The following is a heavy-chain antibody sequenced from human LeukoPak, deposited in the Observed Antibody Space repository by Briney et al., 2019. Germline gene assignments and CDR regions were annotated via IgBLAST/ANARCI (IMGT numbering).Heavy chain of an antibody. CDR2: IDSDGTNT. Sequence: GGSLRLSCAASEFTFSTYCMHWVHQAPGKGLVWVSRIDSDGTNTDYADSVKGRFTISRDNAKNTLYMQMNSLRVDDTAVYYCAKVPYCSGGSCYLEYFQHWGQGTLVTVSS. CDR1: EFTFSTYC. J-gene: IGHJ1*01. D-gene: IGHD2-15*01. V-gene: IGHV3-74*01. CDR3: AKVPYCSGGSCYLEYFQH.